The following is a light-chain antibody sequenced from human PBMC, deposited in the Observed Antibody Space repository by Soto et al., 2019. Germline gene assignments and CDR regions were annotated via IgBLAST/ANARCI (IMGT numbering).Light chain of an antibody. J-gene: IGKJ2*01. CDR3: LQDYNYPRT. V-gene: IGKV1-6*01. CDR1: QGIRDE. CDR2: GAS. Sequence: AIQMTQFPASLSASVGDRVTITCRASQGIRDELGWYQQKPGKAPKLLIYGASRLESGVPSRFSGSGSGTYFSLTIYSLRPEDSATYFCLQDYNYPRTFGQGTKLQIK.